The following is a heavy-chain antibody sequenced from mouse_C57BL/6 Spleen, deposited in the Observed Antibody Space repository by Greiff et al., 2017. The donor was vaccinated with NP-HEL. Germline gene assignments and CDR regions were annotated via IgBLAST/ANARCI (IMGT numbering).Heavy chain of an antibody. D-gene: IGHD2-4*01. Sequence: EVKLVESGGGLVKPGGSLKLSCAASGFTFSSYTMSWVRQTPEKRLEWVATISGGGGNTYYPDSVKGRFTISRDNAKNTLYLQMSSLRSEDTALYYCARRYYDCGGGFAYWGQGTLVTVSA. J-gene: IGHJ3*01. CDR1: GFTFSSYT. V-gene: IGHV5-9*01. CDR3: ARRYYDCGGGFAY. CDR2: ISGGGGNT.